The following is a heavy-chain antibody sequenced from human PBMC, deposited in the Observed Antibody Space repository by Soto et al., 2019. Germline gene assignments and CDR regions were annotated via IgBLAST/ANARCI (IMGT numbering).Heavy chain of an antibody. D-gene: IGHD1-7*01. CDR3: AGTRGLKLRSGYFYFGMDV. J-gene: IGHJ6*02. Sequence: EVQLLESGGGLVQPGGSLRLSCAASGFTFSSCAMSWVRQAPGKGLEWVSGLSGSGGSTHYAESVKGRFTISRDNSKNTLYLQMNSLRAEDTALYFCAGTRGLKLRSGYFYFGMDVWGHGTTVTVSS. CDR2: LSGSGGST. V-gene: IGHV3-23*01. CDR1: GFTFSSCA.